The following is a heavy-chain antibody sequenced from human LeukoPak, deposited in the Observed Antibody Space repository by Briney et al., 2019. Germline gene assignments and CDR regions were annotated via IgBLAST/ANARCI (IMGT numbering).Heavy chain of an antibody. CDR2: INHSGNT. J-gene: IGHJ5*02. V-gene: IGHV4-34*01. CDR3: ARTIAVTSTPVWFDP. Sequence: SETLSLTCAVYGGSFSDYYWSWIRQPPGKGLEWIGEINHSGNTNYNPSLKSQVTISVDTSKSQFSLMLSSVTAADTAVYYCARTIAVTSTPVWFDPWGQGTLVPVSS. CDR1: GGSFSDYY. D-gene: IGHD6-19*01.